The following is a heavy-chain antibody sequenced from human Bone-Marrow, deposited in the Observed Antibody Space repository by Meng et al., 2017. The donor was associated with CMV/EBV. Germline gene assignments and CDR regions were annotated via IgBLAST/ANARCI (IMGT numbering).Heavy chain of an antibody. V-gene: IGHV3-52*01. D-gene: IGHD2-2*01. J-gene: IGHJ5*02. CDR1: W. CDR3: VRAWGGYCSSTSCSGRWYTRFDP. CDR2: IKCDGSDK. Sequence: WMTWVCQAPEKGLEWVADIKCDGSDKYYGDSVKGRLTISRDNAKNSLYLQVNSLRAEDMTVYYCVRAWGGYCSSTSCSGRWYTRFDPWGQGTLVTVSS.